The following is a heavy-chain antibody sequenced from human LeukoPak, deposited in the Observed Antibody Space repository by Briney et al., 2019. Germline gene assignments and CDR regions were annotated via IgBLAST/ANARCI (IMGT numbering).Heavy chain of an antibody. CDR3: ARGYCSSTSCTNDY. Sequence: PGGSLRLSCAASGFTFSSYGMHWVRQAPGKGLEYVSAITSNGGTTYYANSVKGRFTISRDNSKNTLYLQMGSLRAEDMAVYYCARGYCSSTSCTNDYWGQGTLVTVSS. D-gene: IGHD2-2*01. V-gene: IGHV3-64*01. J-gene: IGHJ4*02. CDR1: GFTFSSYG. CDR2: ITSNGGTT.